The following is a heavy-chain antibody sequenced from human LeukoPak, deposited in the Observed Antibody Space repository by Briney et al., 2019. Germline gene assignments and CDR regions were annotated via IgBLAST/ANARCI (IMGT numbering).Heavy chain of an antibody. Sequence: GGSLRLSCAASGFTFDDYAMHWVRQAPGKGLEWVSGISWNSGSIGYADPVKGRFTISRDNAKNSLYLQMNSLRAEDTALYYCAKVSPENHYDSSGYYLGAFDIWGQGTMVTVSS. D-gene: IGHD3-22*01. J-gene: IGHJ3*02. CDR2: ISWNSGSI. CDR1: GFTFDDYA. CDR3: AKVSPENHYDSSGYYLGAFDI. V-gene: IGHV3-9*01.